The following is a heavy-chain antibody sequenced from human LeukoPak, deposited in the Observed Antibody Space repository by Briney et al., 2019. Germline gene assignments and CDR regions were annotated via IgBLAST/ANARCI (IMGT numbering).Heavy chain of an antibody. V-gene: IGHV3-30*18. J-gene: IGHJ4*02. CDR2: ISYDGSNK. D-gene: IGHD1-26*01. CDR1: GFTFSSYG. CDR3: AKDSGRNSGSYGQNY. Sequence: PGRSLRLSCAASGFTFSSYGMHWVHQAPGKGLEWVAVISYDGSNKYYADSVKGRFTISRDNSKNMLYLQMNSLRAEDTAVYYCAKDSGRNSGSYGQNYWGQGTLVTVSS.